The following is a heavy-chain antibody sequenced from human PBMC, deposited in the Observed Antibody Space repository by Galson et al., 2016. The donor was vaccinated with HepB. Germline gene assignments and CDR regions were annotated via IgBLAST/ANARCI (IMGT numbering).Heavy chain of an antibody. Sequence: SLRLSCAASGFTFCSYDMHWVRQATGKGLEWVSAIGTAGDPYYPGSVKGRFTISRDNSKKTLYLQMNSLRAEDTAVYYCAKDGRIYCSSASCHDHFHYWGQGTLVTVSS. CDR3: AKDGRIYCSSASCHDHFHY. V-gene: IGHV3-13*05. CDR1: GFTFCSYD. CDR2: IGTAGDP. J-gene: IGHJ4*02. D-gene: IGHD2-2*01.